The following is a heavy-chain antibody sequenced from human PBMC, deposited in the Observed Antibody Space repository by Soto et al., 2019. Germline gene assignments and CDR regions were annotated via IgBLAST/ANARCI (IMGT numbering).Heavy chain of an antibody. Sequence: PVQVSCKASGGTFSSYAISWVRQAPGQGLEWMGGIIPIFGTANYAQKFQGRVTITADKSTSTAYMELSSLRSEDTAVYYCARDRGWELLRSNWFDPWGQGTLVTVSS. J-gene: IGHJ5*02. D-gene: IGHD1-26*01. CDR1: GGTFSSYA. CDR3: ARDRGWELLRSNWFDP. V-gene: IGHV1-69*06. CDR2: IIPIFGTA.